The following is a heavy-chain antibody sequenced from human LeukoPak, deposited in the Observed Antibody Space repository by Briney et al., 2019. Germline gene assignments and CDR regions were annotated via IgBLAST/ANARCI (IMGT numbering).Heavy chain of an antibody. Sequence: SETLSLTCTVSGGSISSYYWSWIRQPPGKGLEWIGYIYYSGSTNYNPSLKSRVTIPVDTSKNQLSLKLSSVTAADTAVYYCASTGYSSGLGWFDPWGQGTLVTVSS. CDR1: GGSISSYY. CDR2: IYYSGST. CDR3: ASTGYSSGLGWFDP. D-gene: IGHD6-19*01. V-gene: IGHV4-59*08. J-gene: IGHJ5*02.